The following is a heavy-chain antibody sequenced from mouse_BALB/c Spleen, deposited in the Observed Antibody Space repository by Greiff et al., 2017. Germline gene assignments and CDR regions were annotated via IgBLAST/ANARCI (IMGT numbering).Heavy chain of an antibody. CDR2: IWAGGST. V-gene: IGHV2-9*02. J-gene: IGHJ4*01. CDR3: ARWDGNHPLYAMDY. Sequence: VQLVESGPGLVAPSQSLSITCTVSGFSLTSYGVHWVRQPPGKGLEWLGVIWAGGSTNYNSALMSRLSISKDNSKSQVFLKMNSLQTDDTAMYYCARWDGNHPLYAMDYWGQGTSVIVSS. D-gene: IGHD2-1*01. CDR1: GFSLTSYG.